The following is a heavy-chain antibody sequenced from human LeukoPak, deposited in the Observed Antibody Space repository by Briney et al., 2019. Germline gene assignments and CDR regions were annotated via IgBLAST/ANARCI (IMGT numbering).Heavy chain of an antibody. J-gene: IGHJ4*02. CDR2: IYYSGST. CDR1: GGSISSGDYY. CDR3: ARDQVIVPAVDY. D-gene: IGHD2-2*01. V-gene: IGHV4-30-4*08. Sequence: PSQTLSLTCTVSGGSISSGDYYWSWIRQPPGKGLEWIRYIYYSGSTYYNPSLKSRVTISVDTSKNQFSLKLSSVTAADTAVYYCARDQVIVPAVDYWGQGTLVTVSS.